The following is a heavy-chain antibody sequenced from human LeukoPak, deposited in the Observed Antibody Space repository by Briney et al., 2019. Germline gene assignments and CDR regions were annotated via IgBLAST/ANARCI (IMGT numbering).Heavy chain of an antibody. CDR2: LTPQTGDT. D-gene: IGHD3-9*01. CDR3: ARGSRYHDWLSPLDS. V-gene: IGHV1-2*02. Sequence: GASVSVSYRASGYAFSAYYMHWVPHAPGRGREGRGWLTPQTGDTHFAKKFQGRVTFTRDTSISTAYMAMSRLRSDDTAVFYCARGSRYHDWLSPLDSWGQGTLVTVSS. CDR1: GYAFSAYY. J-gene: IGHJ4*02.